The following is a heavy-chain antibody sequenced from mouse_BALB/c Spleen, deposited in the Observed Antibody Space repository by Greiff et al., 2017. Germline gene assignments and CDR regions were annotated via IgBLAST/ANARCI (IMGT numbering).Heavy chain of an antibody. CDR3: ARPYGNYVLFAY. D-gene: IGHD2-1*01. CDR2: ISDGGSYT. V-gene: IGHV5-4*02. J-gene: IGHJ3*01. CDR1: GFTFSDYY. Sequence: EVQLVESGGGLVKPGGSLKLSCAASGFTFSDYYMYWVRQTPEKRLEWVATISDGGSYTYYPDSVKGRFTISRDNAKNNLYLQMSSLKSEDTAMYYCARPYGNYVLFAYWGQGTLVTVSA.